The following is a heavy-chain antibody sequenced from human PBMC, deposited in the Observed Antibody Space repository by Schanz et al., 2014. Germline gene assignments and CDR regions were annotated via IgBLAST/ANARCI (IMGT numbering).Heavy chain of an antibody. CDR2: IWYDGSGK. CDR3: AKGMGYCSGGACYDCYYYGLDV. CDR1: GFTFSSYG. J-gene: IGHJ6*02. Sequence: QVQLVESGGGVVQFGRSLRLSCVASGFTFSSYGMHWVRQAPGKGLEWVAVIWYDGSGKYYADSVKGRFTISRDSPKNTLYLQMNSLRAEDTALYYCAKGMGYCSGGACYDCYYYGLDVWGQGTTVTVSS. V-gene: IGHV3-33*06. D-gene: IGHD2-15*01.